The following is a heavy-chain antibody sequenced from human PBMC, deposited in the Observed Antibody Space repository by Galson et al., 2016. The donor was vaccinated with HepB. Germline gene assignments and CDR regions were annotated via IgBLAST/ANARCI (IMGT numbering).Heavy chain of an antibody. CDR2: ISDSGRDT. CDR1: GFAFDIHA. V-gene: IGHV3-23*01. CDR3: AREKKSRSSGDLNGFDP. D-gene: IGHD3-22*01. J-gene: IGHJ5*02. Sequence: SLRLSCAASGFAFDIHALIWVRQAPGKGLEWVSGISDSGRDTYYADSVKGRFTISRDNSRNTLYLQMSSLTADDTAVYYCAREKKSRSSGDLNGFDPWGQGTLVTVSS.